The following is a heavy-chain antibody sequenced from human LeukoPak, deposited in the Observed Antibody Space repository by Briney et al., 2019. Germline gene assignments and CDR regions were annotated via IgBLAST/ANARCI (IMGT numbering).Heavy chain of an antibody. V-gene: IGHV1-69*01. CDR2: IIPIFGTA. CDR1: GGTFSSYA. D-gene: IGHD5-18*01. Sequence: SVKVSCKASGGTFSSYAISWVRQAPGQGLEWMGGIIPIFGTANYAQKFQGRVTITADESTSTAYMELSSLRSEDTAVYYCASDLRGYSYALDYWGQGTLVTVSS. CDR3: ASDLRGYSYALDY. J-gene: IGHJ4*02.